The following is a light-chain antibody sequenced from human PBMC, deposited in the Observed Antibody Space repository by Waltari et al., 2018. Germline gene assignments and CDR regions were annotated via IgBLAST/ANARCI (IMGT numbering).Light chain of an antibody. J-gene: IGKJ4*01. Sequence: DIVMTQTPLSLPVSPGEPASISCGSSQSLLHSDGYTYLDWYLQKPGQSPQLLIYGTSNRASGVPDRFSGSGSVTDFTLKITKVEAEDVGVYYCMQHKAFPITFGGGTKVEIK. CDR3: MQHKAFPIT. CDR2: GTS. CDR1: QSLLHSDGYTY. V-gene: IGKV2-40*01.